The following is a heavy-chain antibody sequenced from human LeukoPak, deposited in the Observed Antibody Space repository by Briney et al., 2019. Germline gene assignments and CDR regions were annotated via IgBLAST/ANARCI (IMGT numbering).Heavy chain of an antibody. J-gene: IGHJ6*02. D-gene: IGHD2-21*02. V-gene: IGHV1-69*01. CDR1: GGTFSSYA. Sequence: SVKVSCKASGGTFSSYAISWVRQAPGQGLEWMGGIIPIFGTANYAQKFQGRVTITADESTSTAYMELSSLRSEDTAVYYCAPCGGDCYFELFGLDAYYYYGMDVWGQGTTVTVSS. CDR3: APCGGDCYFELFGLDAYYYYGMDV. CDR2: IIPIFGTA.